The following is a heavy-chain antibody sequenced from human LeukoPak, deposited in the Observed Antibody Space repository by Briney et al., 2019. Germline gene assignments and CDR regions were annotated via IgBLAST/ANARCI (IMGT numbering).Heavy chain of an antibody. CDR1: GFTFSNYA. D-gene: IGHD6-19*01. J-gene: IGHJ4*02. CDR3: AKVHGGVAGLDTYFDY. CDR2: IGGRETST. Sequence: GESLRLSRAASGFTFSNYAMSWVRQAPGKGLEWVSAIGGRETSTYYADSVKGRFTISRDNSKNTLYLQMNSLRAEDTAVYYCAKVHGGVAGLDTYFDYWGQGTLVTVSS. V-gene: IGHV3-23*01.